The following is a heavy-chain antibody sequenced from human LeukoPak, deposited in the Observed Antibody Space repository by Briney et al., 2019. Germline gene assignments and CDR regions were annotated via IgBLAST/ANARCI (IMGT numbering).Heavy chain of an antibody. V-gene: IGHV3-30*18. CDR1: GFTFSSYG. CDR2: ISYDGSNK. Sequence: GGSLRLSCAASGFTFSSYGMHWVRQAPGKGLEWVAVISYDGSNKYYADSVKGRLTISRDNSKNTLYLQMNSLRAEDTAVYYCAKDQGPYYYYGMDVWGQGTTVTVSS. CDR3: AKDQGPYYYYGMDV. J-gene: IGHJ6*02.